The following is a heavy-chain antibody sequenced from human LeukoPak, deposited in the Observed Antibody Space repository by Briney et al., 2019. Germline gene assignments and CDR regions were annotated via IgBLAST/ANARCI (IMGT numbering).Heavy chain of an antibody. J-gene: IGHJ4*02. D-gene: IGHD3-22*01. V-gene: IGHV3-21*01. CDR3: ARDPETYYYDSSGYYHDY. Sequence: GGSLRLSCAASGFXFSSYSINWVRQAPGKGLEWVSCISSSSSYIYYADSVKGRFTISRDNAKNSLYLQMNSLRAEDTAVYYCARDPETYYYDSSGYYHDYWGQGTLVTVSS. CDR2: ISSSSSYI. CDR1: GFXFSSYS.